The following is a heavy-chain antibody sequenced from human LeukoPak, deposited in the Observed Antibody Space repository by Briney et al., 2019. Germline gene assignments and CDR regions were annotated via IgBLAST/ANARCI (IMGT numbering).Heavy chain of an antibody. D-gene: IGHD3-9*01. Sequence: PGESLKISCKGSGYSFTSYWISWVRQMPGKGLEWMGIIYPGDSDTRYSPSFQGQVTISADKSISTAYLQWSSLKASDTAMYYCARRYYDILTGFAFDIWGQGTMVTVSS. CDR1: GYSFTSYW. V-gene: IGHV5-51*01. J-gene: IGHJ3*02. CDR2: IYPGDSDT. CDR3: ARRYYDILTGFAFDI.